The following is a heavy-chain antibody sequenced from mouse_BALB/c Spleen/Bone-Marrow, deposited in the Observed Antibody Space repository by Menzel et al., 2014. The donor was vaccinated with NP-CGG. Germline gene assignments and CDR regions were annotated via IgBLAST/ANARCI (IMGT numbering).Heavy chain of an antibody. CDR2: IYPSDSYT. CDR1: GYTFTSYW. J-gene: IGHJ4*01. Sequence: QVHLQQPGAELVRPGASVKVSCKASGYTFTSYWINWVKQRPGQGLEWIGNIYPSDSYTNCSQNFKDKATLTVDKSSSTAYMQLSSPTSEDSAVYYCTRQYGNYYAMDYWGQGTSVTVSS. D-gene: IGHD2-10*02. CDR3: TRQYGNYYAMDY. V-gene: IGHV1-69*02.